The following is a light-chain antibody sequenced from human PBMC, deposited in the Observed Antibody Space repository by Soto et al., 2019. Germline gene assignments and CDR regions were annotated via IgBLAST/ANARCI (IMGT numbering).Light chain of an antibody. CDR2: EVS. CDR3: SSYARSRGV. J-gene: IGLJ2*01. Sequence: QSALTQPPSASGSPGQSVTISCTGTSSDVGDYNDVSWYQQHPGKAPKLMIYEVSKRPSGVPDRFSGSKSGNTASLTVSGLEAEDEDDYYSSSYARSRGVFGGGTQLTVL. V-gene: IGLV2-8*01. CDR1: SSDVGDYND.